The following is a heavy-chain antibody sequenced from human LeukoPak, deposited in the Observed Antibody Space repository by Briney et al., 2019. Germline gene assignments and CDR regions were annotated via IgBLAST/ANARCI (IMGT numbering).Heavy chain of an antibody. CDR2: ISSSSSYI. Sequence: PGGSLRLSCATSGFTFRTSDMHWVRQAPGKGLEWVSSISSSSSYIYYADSVKGRFTISRDNAKNSLYLQMNSLRAEDTAAYYCAREAYYYYYMDVWGKGTTVTVSS. CDR3: AREAYYYYYMDV. J-gene: IGHJ6*03. V-gene: IGHV3-21*01. CDR1: GFTFRTSD.